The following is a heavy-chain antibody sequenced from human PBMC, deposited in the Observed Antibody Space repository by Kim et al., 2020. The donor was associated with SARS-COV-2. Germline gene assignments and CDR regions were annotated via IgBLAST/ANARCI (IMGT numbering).Heavy chain of an antibody. CDR3: ARGAPGLALKENAFDI. Sequence: GGSLRLSCAASGFTFSSYAMHWVRQAPGKGLEWVTVISYDGSNKYYADSVKGRFTISRDNSKNTLYLQMNSLRAEDTAVYYCARGAPGLALKENAFDIWGQGTMVTVSS. V-gene: IGHV3-30-3*01. CDR1: GFTFSSYA. D-gene: IGHD3-3*02. CDR2: ISYDGSNK. J-gene: IGHJ3*02.